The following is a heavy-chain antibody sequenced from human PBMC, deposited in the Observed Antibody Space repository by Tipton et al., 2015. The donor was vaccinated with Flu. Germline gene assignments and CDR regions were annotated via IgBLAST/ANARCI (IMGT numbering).Heavy chain of an antibody. Sequence: SLRLSCAASGTGFSTSGMHWVRQAPGKGLEWVSHISSSGSTINYADSVKGRFTISRDNAKNSLYLQMNSLRAEDTAVYYCARDHPPSITVLGEITDYFGMDVWGQGTTVTVSS. CDR3: ARDHPPSITVLGEITDYFGMDV. D-gene: IGHD3-3*01. J-gene: IGHJ6*02. V-gene: IGHV3-48*04. CDR2: ISSSGSTI. CDR1: GTGFSTSG.